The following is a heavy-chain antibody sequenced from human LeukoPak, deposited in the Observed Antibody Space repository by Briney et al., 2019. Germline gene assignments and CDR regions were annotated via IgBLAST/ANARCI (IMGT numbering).Heavy chain of an antibody. D-gene: IGHD3-22*01. CDR3: AKGSDDSTGYYYRYYYYYMEV. CDR2: IWYDGSNK. J-gene: IGHJ6*03. CDR1: GFTFSSYG. Sequence: GGSLRLSCAASGFTFSSYGMHWVRQAPGKGLEWVAVIWYDGSNKYYADSVKGRFTISRDNSKNTLYLQMNSLRAEDTAVYYCAKGSDDSTGYYYRYYYYYMEVWGKGTTVTVSS. V-gene: IGHV3-33*06.